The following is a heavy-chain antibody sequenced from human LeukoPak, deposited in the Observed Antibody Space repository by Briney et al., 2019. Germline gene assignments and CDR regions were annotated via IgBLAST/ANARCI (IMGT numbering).Heavy chain of an antibody. J-gene: IGHJ4*02. D-gene: IGHD1-26*01. CDR1: GGSFSGYY. CDR3: ARDHYSGSYPPR. CDR2: INHTGST. Sequence: PSETLSLTCAVYGGSFSGYYWSWIRQPPGKGLEWIGEINHTGSTNYNPSLKSRVTISLDTSKNQFSLKVSSVTAADTAVYYCARDHYSGSYPPRWGQGTLVTVSS. V-gene: IGHV4-34*01.